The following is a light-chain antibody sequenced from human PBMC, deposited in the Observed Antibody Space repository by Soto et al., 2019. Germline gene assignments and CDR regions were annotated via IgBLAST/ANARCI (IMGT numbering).Light chain of an antibody. CDR1: QTVASPY. V-gene: IGKV3-20*01. Sequence: EIVLTQSPGTLSLSPGERATLSCRTSQTVASPYLAWYQQRVGQAPRLLIYGTSTRATGIPDRFSGSGSGTDFTLTISRVEPEDSAVYYCQQYDNSVYTFGQGTKLEIK. CDR2: GTS. CDR3: QQYDNSVYT. J-gene: IGKJ2*01.